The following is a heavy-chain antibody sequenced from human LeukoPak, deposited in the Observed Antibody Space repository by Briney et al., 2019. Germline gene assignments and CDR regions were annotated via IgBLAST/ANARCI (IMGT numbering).Heavy chain of an antibody. V-gene: IGHV3-48*01. Sequence: GGSLRLSCAASGFPFSRYSMNWVRQAPGRGLEWVSYITSYSSTIYYADSVKGRFTISRDNAENSLYLQMNSLRAEDTAVYYCAELGITMIGGVWGKGTTVTISS. CDR1: GFPFSRYS. CDR2: ITSYSSTI. D-gene: IGHD3-10*02. J-gene: IGHJ6*04. CDR3: AELGITMIGGV.